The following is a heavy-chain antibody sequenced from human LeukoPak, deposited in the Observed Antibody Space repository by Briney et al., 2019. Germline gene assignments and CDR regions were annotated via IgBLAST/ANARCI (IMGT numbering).Heavy chain of an antibody. D-gene: IGHD6-19*01. J-gene: IGHJ4*02. CDR2: IYHSGST. CDR3: ARVSRPEPQTFIAVAGRNIPPSLYYFDY. CDR1: GGSISSSNW. Sequence: PSETLSLTCAVSGGSISSSNWWSWVRQPPGKGLEWIGEIYHSGSTNYNPSLKSRVTISVDKSKNQFSLKLSSVTAADTAVYYCARVSRPEPQTFIAVAGRNIPPSLYYFDYRGQGTLVTVSS. V-gene: IGHV4-4*02.